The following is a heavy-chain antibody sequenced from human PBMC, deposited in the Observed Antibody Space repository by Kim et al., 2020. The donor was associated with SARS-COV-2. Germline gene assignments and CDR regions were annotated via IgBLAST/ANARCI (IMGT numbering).Heavy chain of an antibody. J-gene: IGHJ5*02. CDR3: ARGPGNAWFDP. V-gene: IGHV1-8*01. CDR2: T. Sequence: TGYAQKCQGRVTMTRNTSISTTYMELSSLRSEDTAVYYWARGPGNAWFDPWGQGTLVTVSS.